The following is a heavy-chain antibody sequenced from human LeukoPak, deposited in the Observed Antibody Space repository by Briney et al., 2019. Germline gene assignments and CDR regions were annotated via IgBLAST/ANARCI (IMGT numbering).Heavy chain of an antibody. CDR3: ARSSSWYTDYGMDV. CDR2: IYSGGST. D-gene: IGHD6-13*01. V-gene: IGHV3-53*01. Sequence: GGSLRLSCAASGFTVSSNYMSWVRQAPGKGLEGVSVIYSGGSTYYADSVKGRFTISRDNSKNTLYLQMNSLRAEDTAVYYCARSSSWYTDYGMDVWGQGTTVTVSS. CDR1: GFTVSSNY. J-gene: IGHJ6*02.